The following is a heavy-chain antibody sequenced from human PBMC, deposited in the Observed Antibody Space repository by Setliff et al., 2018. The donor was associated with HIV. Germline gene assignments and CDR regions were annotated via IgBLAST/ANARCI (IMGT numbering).Heavy chain of an antibody. D-gene: IGHD2-8*01. Sequence: ASVKVSCKASGYTFTDYYMHWVRQAPGQGLEWMGRINPNSGGTNHAQKFQGRVTMTRDTSSSTAYMEPSRLRSDDTAVYYCATKVYCTNGVCLDAFDLWGQGTMGTV. CDR2: INPNSGGT. CDR1: GYTFTDYY. J-gene: IGHJ3*01. V-gene: IGHV1-2*06. CDR3: ATKVYCTNGVCLDAFDL.